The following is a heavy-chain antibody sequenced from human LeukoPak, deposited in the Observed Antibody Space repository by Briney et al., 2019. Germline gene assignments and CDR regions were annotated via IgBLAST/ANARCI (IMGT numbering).Heavy chain of an antibody. CDR2: TRNKANSYNT. CDR1: GFTFSDHY. V-gene: IGHV3-72*01. J-gene: IGHJ5*02. Sequence: GGSLRLSCAASGFTFSDHYMHWVRQAPGKGLEWVGRTRNKANSYNTEYAASVKGRFTISGDESKSSLYLQMNSLKTEDTAVYYCARSRHSSGWNNDLWGQGALVTVSS. CDR3: ARSRHSSGWNNDL. D-gene: IGHD6-19*01.